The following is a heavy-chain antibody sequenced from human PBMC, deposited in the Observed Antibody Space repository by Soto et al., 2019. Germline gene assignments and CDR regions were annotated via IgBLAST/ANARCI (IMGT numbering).Heavy chain of an antibody. D-gene: IGHD1-7*01. CDR3: ARSRPGTSSRPFDP. CDR1: GGTFSSYA. J-gene: IGHJ5*02. CDR2: IIPIFGTA. Sequence: SVKVSCKASGGTFSSYAISWVRQAPGQGLEWMGGIIPIFGTANYAQKFQGRVTITADESTSTAYMELSSLRSEDTAVYYCARSRPGTSSRPFDPWGQGTLVTVYS. V-gene: IGHV1-69*13.